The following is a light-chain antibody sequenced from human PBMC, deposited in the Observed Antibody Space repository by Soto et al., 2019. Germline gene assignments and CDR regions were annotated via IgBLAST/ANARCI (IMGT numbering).Light chain of an antibody. J-gene: IGKJ3*01. CDR2: GAS. CDR3: QQSASSVT. CDR1: QSVSSSY. Sequence: EIVLTQSPGTLSLSPGERATLSCRASQSVSSSYLAWYQQKPGQAPRLLIYGASIRATGIPDRFSGSGSGTDFTITISRLEPDDSTVFYCQQSASSVTFGPGTKLDIK. V-gene: IGKV3-20*01.